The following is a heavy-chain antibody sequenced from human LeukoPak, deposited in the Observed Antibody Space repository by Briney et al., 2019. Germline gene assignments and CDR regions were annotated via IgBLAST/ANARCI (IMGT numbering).Heavy chain of an antibody. Sequence: SETLSLTCTVSGGSISSSSYYWGWIRQPPGKGLEWIGSIYYSGSTYYNPSLKSRVTISVDTSKNQFSLKLSSVTAADTAVYYCARDRVHHYDSSGYYYEAPQYYFDYWGQGTLVTVSS. CDR3: ARDRVHHYDSSGYYYEAPQYYFDY. D-gene: IGHD3-22*01. CDR1: GGSISSSSYY. J-gene: IGHJ4*02. V-gene: IGHV4-39*07. CDR2: IYYSGST.